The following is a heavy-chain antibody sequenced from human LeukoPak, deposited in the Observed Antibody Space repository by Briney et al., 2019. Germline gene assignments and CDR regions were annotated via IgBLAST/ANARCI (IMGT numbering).Heavy chain of an antibody. Sequence: SETLSLTCAVYGGSFSGYYWSWIRQPPRKGLEWIGEINHSGSTNYNPSLKSRVTISVDTSKNQFSLKLSSVTAADTAVYYCARGPNDYGDRYFDYWGQGTLVTVSS. V-gene: IGHV4-34*01. CDR3: ARGPNDYGDRYFDY. D-gene: IGHD4-17*01. J-gene: IGHJ4*02. CDR2: INHSGST. CDR1: GGSFSGYY.